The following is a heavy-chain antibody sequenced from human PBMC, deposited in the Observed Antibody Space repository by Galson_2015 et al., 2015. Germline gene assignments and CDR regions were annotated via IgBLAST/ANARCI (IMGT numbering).Heavy chain of an antibody. CDR3: ARDAGPTVVTPFACDI. D-gene: IGHD4-23*01. V-gene: IGHV6-1*01. CDR1: GDSVSSNSAA. CDR2: TYYRSKWYN. Sequence: CAISGDSVSSNSAAWNWIRQSPSRGLEWLGRTYYRSKWYNDYAVSVKSRITINPDTSKNQFSLQLNSVTPEDTAVYYCARDAGPTVVTPFACDIGGQGTMVTVSS. J-gene: IGHJ3*02.